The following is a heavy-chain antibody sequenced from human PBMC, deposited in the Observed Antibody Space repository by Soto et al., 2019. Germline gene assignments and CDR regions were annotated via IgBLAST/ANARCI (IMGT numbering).Heavy chain of an antibody. CDR2: ISAYNGNT. Sequence: QVQLVQSGPEVKKPGASVKVSCKASAYTFTSYGITWVRQAPGQGLDWMGWISAYNGNTNYAQKFQGRVTMATDTXTSTAYMGLRSLTSGDTAVYYCARDYGSGSYRFDPWGQGTLVTVSS. V-gene: IGHV1-18*01. CDR1: AYTFTSYG. D-gene: IGHD3-10*01. CDR3: ARDYGSGSYRFDP. J-gene: IGHJ5*02.